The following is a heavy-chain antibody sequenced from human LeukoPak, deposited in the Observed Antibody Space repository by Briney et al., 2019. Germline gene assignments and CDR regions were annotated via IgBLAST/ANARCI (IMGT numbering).Heavy chain of an antibody. V-gene: IGHV4-39*01. CDR1: GGSISSSSYY. Sequence: SETLSLTCTVPGGSISSSSYYWGWIRQPPGKGLEWIGSIYYSGSTYYNPSLKSRVTISVDTSKNQFSLKLSSVTAADTAVYYCARHGTTQRVIRPWGQGTLVTVSS. CDR3: ARHGTTQRVIRP. CDR2: IYYSGST. J-gene: IGHJ5*02. D-gene: IGHD1-7*01.